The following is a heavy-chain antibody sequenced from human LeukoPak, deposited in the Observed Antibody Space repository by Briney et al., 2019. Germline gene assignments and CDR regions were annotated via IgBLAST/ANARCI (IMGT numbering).Heavy chain of an antibody. CDR3: ARGEQQLILPFDY. J-gene: IGHJ4*02. D-gene: IGHD6-13*01. Sequence: GGSLRLSCAASGFTFSSYAMTWVRQAPGKGLEWVSAISDSGGSTYYVDSVKGRFTISRDNSKNTLFLQMNSLRAEDTAVYFCARGEQQLILPFDYWGQGTLVTVSS. CDR2: ISDSGGST. CDR1: GFTFSSYA. V-gene: IGHV3-23*01.